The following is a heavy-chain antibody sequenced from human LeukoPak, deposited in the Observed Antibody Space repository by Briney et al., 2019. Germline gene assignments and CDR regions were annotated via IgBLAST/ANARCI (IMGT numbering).Heavy chain of an antibody. J-gene: IGHJ4*02. Sequence: PGGSLRLSCAASGFTFSSYAMHWVRQAPGKGLEWVAVISYDGSNKYYADSVKGRFTISRDNSKNTLYLQMNSLRAEDTAVYYCARDLSGYCSGGSCDSYFDYWGQGTLVTVSS. V-gene: IGHV3-30*04. CDR3: ARDLSGYCSGGSCDSYFDY. D-gene: IGHD2-15*01. CDR2: ISYDGSNK. CDR1: GFTFSSYA.